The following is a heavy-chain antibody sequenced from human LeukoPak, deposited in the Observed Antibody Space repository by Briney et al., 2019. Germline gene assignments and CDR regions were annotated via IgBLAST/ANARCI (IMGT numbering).Heavy chain of an antibody. CDR2: TRYGGTT. J-gene: IGHJ3*02. Sequence: SETLSLTCSVSDDSISDYYWCWIRQPPGRGLEWIGYTRYGGTTSQNPSLKSRVTISVDTSKNQFSLKLSSVTAADTAVYYCAREQTVTTNGGAFDIWGQGTMVTVSS. CDR1: DDSISDYY. CDR3: AREQTVTTNGGAFDI. V-gene: IGHV4-59*01. D-gene: IGHD4-17*01.